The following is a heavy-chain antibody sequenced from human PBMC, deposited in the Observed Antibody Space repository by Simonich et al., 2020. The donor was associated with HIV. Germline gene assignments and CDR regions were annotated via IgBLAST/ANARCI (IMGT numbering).Heavy chain of an antibody. CDR3: ARRDRELILYFDY. Sequence: QVQLQQWGAGLLKPSETLSLTCAVYGGSFSVYYWIWIRQPPGKGLEWIGEINHSGITNYKSSLNSRATRSVDKSKNQFSLKLSSVTAADTAIYYCARRDRELILYFDYWGQGNLVTVSS. V-gene: IGHV4-34*01. CDR2: INHSGIT. J-gene: IGHJ4*02. D-gene: IGHD3-3*01. CDR1: GGSFSVYY.